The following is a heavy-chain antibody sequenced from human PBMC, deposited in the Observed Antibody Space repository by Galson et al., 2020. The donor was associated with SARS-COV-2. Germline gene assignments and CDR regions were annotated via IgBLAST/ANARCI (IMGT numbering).Heavy chain of an antibody. CDR1: GFTFSSYA. CDR2: ISYDGSNK. D-gene: IGHD3-22*01. CDR3: ARDYRYYDSSGYYYDPYYCYYYGMDV. Sequence: GGSLRLSCAASGFTFSSYAMHWVRQAPGKGLEWVAVISYDGSNKYYADSVKGRFTISRDNSKNTLYLQMNSLRAEDTAVYYCARDYRYYDSSGYYYDPYYCYYYGMDVWGQGTTVTVSS. J-gene: IGHJ6*02. V-gene: IGHV3-30*04.